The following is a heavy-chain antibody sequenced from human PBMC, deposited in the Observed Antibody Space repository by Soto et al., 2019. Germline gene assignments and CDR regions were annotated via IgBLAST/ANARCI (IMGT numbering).Heavy chain of an antibody. J-gene: IGHJ6*02. CDR3: EGKAPPTGMEV. V-gene: IGHV3-13*01. Sequence: EVQLVESGGGLVQPGGSLRLSCAASGFTLSSYDINWVRQATGEGVAWVSGIVSGGDTPYADAVKGRLIISRADGTNSLYRQRKQLCVWDTAVYYCEGKAPPTGMEVLGRGATVTASS. D-gene: IGHD3-9*01. CDR2: IVSGGDT. CDR1: GFTLSSYD.